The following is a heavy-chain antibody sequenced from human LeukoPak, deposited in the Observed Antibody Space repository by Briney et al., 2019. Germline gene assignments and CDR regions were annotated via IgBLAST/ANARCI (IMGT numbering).Heavy chain of an antibody. D-gene: IGHD1-26*01. V-gene: IGHV3-7*03. CDR3: ARDPPLGSGSYYGGVDY. CDR1: GFTFSSYW. CDR2: IKQDGNEK. J-gene: IGHJ4*02. Sequence: GGSLRLSCAASGFTFSSYWMSWVRQAPGKGLEWVANIKQDGNEKYYVDSVKGRFTISRDNAKNSLYLQMNSLRAEDTAVYYCARDPPLGSGSYYGGVDYWGQGTLVTVSS.